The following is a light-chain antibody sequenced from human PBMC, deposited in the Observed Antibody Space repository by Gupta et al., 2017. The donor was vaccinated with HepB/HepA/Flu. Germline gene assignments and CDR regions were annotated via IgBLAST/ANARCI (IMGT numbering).Light chain of an antibody. V-gene: IGLV1-40*01. CDR2: GNN. Sequence: QSVLTQPPSVSGAPGQRATISCTGSSSNIGAGYDVHWYQQLPGTAPKLLIYGNNNRPSGVPDRFSGSKSGTSASLAIAGLQAEDEADYYCQSYDSSLSGYVFGTGTKFTVL. J-gene: IGLJ1*01. CDR1: SSNIGAGYD. CDR3: QSYDSSLSGYV.